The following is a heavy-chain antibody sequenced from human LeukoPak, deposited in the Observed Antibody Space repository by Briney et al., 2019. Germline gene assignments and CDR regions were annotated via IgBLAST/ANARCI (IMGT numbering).Heavy chain of an antibody. D-gene: IGHD6-25*01. J-gene: IGHJ4*02. CDR2: IDSSGDYT. Sequence: GGSLRLSCAASGFTFSTHAMTWVRQAPGKGLEWVSSIDSSGDYTFYADSVKGRFTISRDNSKDTLYLQMNSLRAEDTAVYYCAKEAGSGPIVSLVRFDYWGQGTLVTVSS. CDR3: AKEAGSGPIVSLVRFDY. V-gene: IGHV3-23*01. CDR1: GFTFSTHA.